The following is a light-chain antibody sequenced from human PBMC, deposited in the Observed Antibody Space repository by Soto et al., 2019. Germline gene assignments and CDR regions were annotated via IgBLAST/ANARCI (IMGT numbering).Light chain of an antibody. Sequence: EIVMTQSPAALFVSPGERVTLSCRASESLSTYLAWYQHKPGQAPRLLIYGASTKATGIPARFSGSGSATDFTLTISSLQSFVFAVYNCRNYNDWPFPLGQGTNVAIK. CDR1: ESLSTY. V-gene: IGKV3-15*01. CDR2: GAS. J-gene: IGKJ2*01. CDR3: RNYNDWPFP.